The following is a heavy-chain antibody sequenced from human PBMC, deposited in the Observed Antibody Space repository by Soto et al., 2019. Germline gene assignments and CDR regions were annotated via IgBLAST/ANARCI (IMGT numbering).Heavy chain of an antibody. V-gene: IGHV4-39*01. CDR1: GGSISSSSYY. CDR3: ARQGLDDSSGYYLPLFDP. Sequence: PSETLSLTCTVSGGSISSSSYYWGWIRQPPGKGLEWIGSIYYSGSTYYNPSLKSRVTISVDTSKNQFSLKLSSVTAADTAVYYCARQGLDDSSGYYLPLFDPWGQGTLVTVSS. J-gene: IGHJ5*02. CDR2: IYYSGST. D-gene: IGHD3-22*01.